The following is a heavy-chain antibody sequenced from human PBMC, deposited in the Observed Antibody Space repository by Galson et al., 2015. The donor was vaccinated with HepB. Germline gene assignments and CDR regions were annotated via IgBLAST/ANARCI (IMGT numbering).Heavy chain of an antibody. CDR2: IWYDGSNK. J-gene: IGHJ4*02. Sequence: SLRLSCAASGFTFSSYGMHWVRQAPGKGLEWVAVIWYDGSNKYYADSVKGRFTISRDNSKNTLYLQMNSLRAEDTAVYYCAKDLDSSGYLRIDYWGQGTLVTVSS. CDR1: GFTFSSYG. D-gene: IGHD3-22*01. CDR3: AKDLDSSGYLRIDY. V-gene: IGHV3-33*06.